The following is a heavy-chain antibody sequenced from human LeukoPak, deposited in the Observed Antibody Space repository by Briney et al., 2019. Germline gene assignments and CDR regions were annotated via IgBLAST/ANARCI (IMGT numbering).Heavy chain of an antibody. CDR3: ARGFRSSWYYYYYYMDV. CDR2: IYYSGST. Sequence: ASETLSLTCNVSGGSISSSGYFWGWIRQPPGKGLEWIGSIYYSGSTYYNPSLKSRVTISVDTSKNQFSLKLSSVTAADTAVYYCARGFRSSWYYYYYYMDVWGKGTTVTISS. V-gene: IGHV4-39*07. J-gene: IGHJ6*03. D-gene: IGHD6-13*01. CDR1: GGSISSSGYF.